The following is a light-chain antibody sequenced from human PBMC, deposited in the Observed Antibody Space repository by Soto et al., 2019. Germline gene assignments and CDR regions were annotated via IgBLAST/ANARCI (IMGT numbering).Light chain of an antibody. Sequence: EIVVTQSPATLSVSPGEGATLSCRASQSVNTNFAWYQQKPGQAPRLLIYGASTRATGIPARFSGSGSGTEFTLTISSLQSEDFAVYYCQQYTNWPSWTLGQGTKVDIK. V-gene: IGKV3-15*01. CDR3: QQYTNWPSWT. CDR1: QSVNTN. J-gene: IGKJ1*01. CDR2: GAS.